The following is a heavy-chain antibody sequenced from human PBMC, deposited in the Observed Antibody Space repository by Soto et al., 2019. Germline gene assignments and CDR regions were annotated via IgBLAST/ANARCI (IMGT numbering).Heavy chain of an antibody. V-gene: IGHV3-23*01. CDR2: ISGSGFKK. CDR3: AKNQGVELVPLATVDWFDP. D-gene: IGHD1-26*01. J-gene: IGHJ5*02. Sequence: GGSLRLSCAASGFLFENYGMSWVRQAPGRGLEWISSISGSGFKKYYADTVKGRFTISRDNSKSTVYLELNNLSAEDTAVYHCAKNQGVELVPLATVDWFDPWGQGSVVTVS. CDR1: GFLFENYG.